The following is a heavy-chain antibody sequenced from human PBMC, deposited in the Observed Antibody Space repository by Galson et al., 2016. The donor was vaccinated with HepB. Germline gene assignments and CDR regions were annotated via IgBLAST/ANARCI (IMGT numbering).Heavy chain of an antibody. D-gene: IGHD1-1*01. J-gene: IGHJ4*02. V-gene: IGHV3-23*01. CDR1: GFTFGTYA. CDR2: VSGSGAST. CDR3: ARGSNDWAGIDY. Sequence: SLRLSCAGSGFTFGTYAMNWVRQTPGKGLEWVSVVSGSGASTHYADSVKGRFTISRDNSKNTLYQHMNSLGAEDTAVYFCARGSNDWAGIDYGGQGTLVTVSS.